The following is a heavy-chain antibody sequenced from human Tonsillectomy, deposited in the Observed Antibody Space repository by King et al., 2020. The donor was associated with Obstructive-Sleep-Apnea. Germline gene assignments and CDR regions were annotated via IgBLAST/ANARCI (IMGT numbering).Heavy chain of an antibody. CDR1: GYSISSGYY. CDR2: IYHIGST. CDR3: AREVVGTAMARGDY. D-gene: IGHD5-18*01. V-gene: IGHV4-38-2*02. Sequence: QLQESGPGLVKPSETLSLTCTVSGYSISSGYYWGWIRQPPGKGLEWIGSIYHIGSTYYNPALRSRVTIPEDTSKNQFSLKLSSVTAADTAEYYCAREVVGTAMARGDYWGQGTLVTVSS. J-gene: IGHJ4*02.